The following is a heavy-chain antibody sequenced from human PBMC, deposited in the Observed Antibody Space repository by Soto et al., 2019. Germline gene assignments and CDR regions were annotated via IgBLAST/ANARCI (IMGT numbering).Heavy chain of an antibody. CDR3: ARALAAAGSPPLDY. CDR1: GGSVSSGSYY. J-gene: IGHJ4*02. V-gene: IGHV4-61*01. CDR2: IYYSGST. D-gene: IGHD6-13*01. Sequence: SETLSLTCTVSGGSVSSGSYYWSWTRQPPGKGLEWIGYIYYSGSTNYNPSLKSRVTISVDTSKNQFSLKLSSVTAADTAVYYCARALAAAGSPPLDYWGQGTLVTVSS.